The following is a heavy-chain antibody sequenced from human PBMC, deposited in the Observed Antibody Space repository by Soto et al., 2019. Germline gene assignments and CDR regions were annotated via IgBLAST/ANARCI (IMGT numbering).Heavy chain of an antibody. V-gene: IGHV3-30-3*01. J-gene: IGHJ4*02. CDR1: GFTLSDYA. CDR2: MSNDGGNI. D-gene: IGHD3-10*01. Sequence: QVQLVESGGGVVQPGRSLRLSCTASGFTLSDYAMHWVRQGPGKGLEWVSVMSNDGGNIKYADSVTGRFTISRDNPKNTVYLQMNNLRADDTALYFCARGQGRGSYFIDHWGQGTLVTVSS. CDR3: ARGQGRGSYFIDH.